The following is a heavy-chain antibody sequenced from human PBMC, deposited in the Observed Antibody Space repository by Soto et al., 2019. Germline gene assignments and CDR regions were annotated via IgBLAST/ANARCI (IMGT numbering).Heavy chain of an antibody. V-gene: IGHV3-48*03. J-gene: IGHJ6*02. D-gene: IGHD3-3*01. CDR2: ISSSGSTI. CDR3: ARAPGYDFWSGSPYGMDV. Sequence: GGSLRLSCAASGFTFSSYEMNWVRQAPGKGLEWVSYISSSGSTIYYADSVKGRFTISRDNAKNSLYLQMNSLRAEDTAVCYWARAPGYDFWSGSPYGMDVWGQGTTVTVSS. CDR1: GFTFSSYE.